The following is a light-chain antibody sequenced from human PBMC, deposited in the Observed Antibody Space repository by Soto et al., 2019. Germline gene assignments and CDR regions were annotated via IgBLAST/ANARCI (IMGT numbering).Light chain of an antibody. CDR3: QQSNSPPFT. CDR1: RGISSY. J-gene: IGKJ3*01. V-gene: IGKV1-9*01. CDR2: AAS. Sequence: DIQCTQSPSFLSASVWYRYAITCRSSRGISSYLAWYQQKPGEAPKLLIYAASTLYGGVPSRFSGSGSGTDFTLTINSLQPEDLGTYYCQQSNSPPFTFGPGTKVDIK.